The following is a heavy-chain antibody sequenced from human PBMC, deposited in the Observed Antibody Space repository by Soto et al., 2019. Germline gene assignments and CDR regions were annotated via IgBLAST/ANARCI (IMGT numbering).Heavy chain of an antibody. J-gene: IGHJ4*02. CDR2: ISAYIGTT. V-gene: IGHV1-18*01. CDR1: GYTFTSYG. CDR3: ARDETYSVY. D-gene: IGHD2-15*01. Sequence: GPEVKKPGASVKVSCKASGYTFTSYGISWVRQAPGQGLEWMGWISAYIGTTNYAQKFQGRVTMTTDTSTSTVYMELRSLRSDDTAVYYCARDETYSVYWGQGTLVTVSS.